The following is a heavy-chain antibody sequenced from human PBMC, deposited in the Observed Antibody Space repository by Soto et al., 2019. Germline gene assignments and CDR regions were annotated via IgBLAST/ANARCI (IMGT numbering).Heavy chain of an antibody. V-gene: IGHV1-18*01. J-gene: IGHJ4*02. CDR1: GYTFTSYY. CDR2: ISGYNGNT. CDR3: AREGPPSLN. Sequence: QVQLVQSGAEVKKPGASVKVSCKASGYTFTSYYISWVRQAPGQGLEWMGWISGYNGNTNYAQKRQGRVTMTKDTSTSKANMELRSLRSADRAGYYCAREGPPSLNGGQGTLVTVSS.